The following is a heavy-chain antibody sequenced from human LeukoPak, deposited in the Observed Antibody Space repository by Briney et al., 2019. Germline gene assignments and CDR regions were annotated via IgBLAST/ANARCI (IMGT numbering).Heavy chain of an antibody. J-gene: IGHJ3*02. CDR2: ISSSSSYI. CDR1: GFTFSSYS. D-gene: IGHD3-16*01. Sequence: GGSLRLSCAASGFTFSSYSMNWVRQAPGKGLEWVSSISSSSSYIYYADSVKGRFTISRDNAKNSLYLQMNSLRAEDTVVYYCARALWGSGAFDIWGQGTMVTVSS. V-gene: IGHV3-21*01. CDR3: ARALWGSGAFDI.